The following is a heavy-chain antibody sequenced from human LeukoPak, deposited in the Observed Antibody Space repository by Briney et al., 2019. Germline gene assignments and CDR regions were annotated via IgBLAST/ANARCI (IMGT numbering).Heavy chain of an antibody. CDR2: IYSSGST. CDR1: GASVSGSPYY. CDR3: AKSGGYGLIDY. Sequence: SETLSLTCTVSGASVSGSPYYWGWIREPPGKGLEWIGSIYSSGSTYYNASLQSRVTISIETSKNQISLRLNSVTAADTAIYYCAKSGGYGLIDYWGQGTLVTVSS. J-gene: IGHJ4*02. V-gene: IGHV4-39*01. D-gene: IGHD1-26*01.